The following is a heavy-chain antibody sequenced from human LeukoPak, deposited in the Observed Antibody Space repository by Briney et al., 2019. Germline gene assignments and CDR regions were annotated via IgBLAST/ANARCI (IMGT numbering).Heavy chain of an antibody. CDR3: RVRLVGPDIDY. CDR1: GFTFSGSA. V-gene: IGHV3-73*01. Sequence: PGGSLRLSCEASGFTFSGSAMHWVRQASGKGLEWVGRIGSKADSYATTYAASLKGRFTISRDDSKNTAYLQMNSLKTEDTAVYYCRVRLVGPDIDYWGQGTLVTVSS. J-gene: IGHJ4*02. D-gene: IGHD1-26*01. CDR2: IGSKADSYAT.